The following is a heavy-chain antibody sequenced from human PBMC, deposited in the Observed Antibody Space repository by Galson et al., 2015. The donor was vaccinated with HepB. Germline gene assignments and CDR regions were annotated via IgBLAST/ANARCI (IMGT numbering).Heavy chain of an antibody. J-gene: IGHJ4*02. V-gene: IGHV3-7*01. D-gene: IGHD3-22*01. CDR1: GFTFSSYL. Sequence: SLRLSCAASGFTFSSYLMSWVRQAPGKGLEWVATIKEDGSDKYYVDSVKGRLTISRDNAKNSLYLQMNSLRAEDTAVYYCVRDIQYYDTNGYIRFDYWGQGTLVTVSS. CDR2: IKEDGSDK. CDR3: VRDIQYYDTNGYIRFDY.